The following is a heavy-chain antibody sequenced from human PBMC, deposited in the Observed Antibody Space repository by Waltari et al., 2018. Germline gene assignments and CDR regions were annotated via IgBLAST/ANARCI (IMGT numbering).Heavy chain of an antibody. V-gene: IGHV1-18*01. CDR1: GYTFTSYG. Sequence: QVQLVQSGAEVKKPGASVKVSCKASGYTFTSYGISWVRQAPGQGLEWMGWSSAYNGNTNYAQKLQGRVTMTTDTSTSTAYMELSSLRSEDTAVYYCARRGAYSSGWYGSYYFDYWGQGTLVTVSS. CDR3: ARRGAYSSGWYGSYYFDY. CDR2: SSAYNGNT. D-gene: IGHD6-19*01. J-gene: IGHJ4*02.